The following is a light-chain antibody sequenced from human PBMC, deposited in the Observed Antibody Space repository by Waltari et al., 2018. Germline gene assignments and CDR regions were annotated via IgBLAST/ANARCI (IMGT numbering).Light chain of an antibody. Sequence: QSALTQPPSASGSPGQSVTISCPGTINDVGGYSYFSWYQQYPGKAPKFIIYEVSKRPSGVPDRFSGSKSANTASLTVSGLQAEDEADYYCSSYAGSNTWVFGSGTKVTVL. CDR2: EVS. J-gene: IGLJ1*01. CDR3: SSYAGSNTWV. V-gene: IGLV2-8*01. CDR1: INDVGGYSY.